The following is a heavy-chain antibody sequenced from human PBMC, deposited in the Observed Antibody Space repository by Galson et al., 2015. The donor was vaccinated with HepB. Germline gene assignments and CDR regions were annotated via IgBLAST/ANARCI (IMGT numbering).Heavy chain of an antibody. D-gene: IGHD3-16*02. J-gene: IGHJ6*02. Sequence: SLRLSCAASGFTFSSYWMSWVRQAPGKGLEWVANIKQGGSEKYYVDSVKGRFTISRDNAKNSLYLQMNSLRAEDTAVYYCARCPNWGYYDYVWGSYRHNPGYGMDVWGQGTTVTVSS. CDR2: IKQGGSEK. CDR1: GFTFSSYW. V-gene: IGHV3-7*03. CDR3: ARCPNWGYYDYVWGSYRHNPGYGMDV.